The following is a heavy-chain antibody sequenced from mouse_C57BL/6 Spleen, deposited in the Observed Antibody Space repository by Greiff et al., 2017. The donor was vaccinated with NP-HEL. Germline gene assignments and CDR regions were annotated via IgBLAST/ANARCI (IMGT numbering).Heavy chain of an antibody. CDR3: ARSLLTTVVARAMDY. D-gene: IGHD1-1*01. Sequence: VQLQQSGAELAKPGASVKLSCKASGYTFTSYWMHWVKQRPGQGLEWIGYINPSSGYTKYNQKFKDKATLTADKSSSTAYMQLHSLTYEDSAVYCCARSLLTTVVARAMDYWGQGTSVTVSS. J-gene: IGHJ4*01. V-gene: IGHV1-7*01. CDR2: INPSSGYT. CDR1: GYTFTSYW.